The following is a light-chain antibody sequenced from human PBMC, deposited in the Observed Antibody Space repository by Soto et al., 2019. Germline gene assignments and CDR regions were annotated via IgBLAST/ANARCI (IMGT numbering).Light chain of an antibody. Sequence: QSVLTRPPSVSGAPGQRVTISCTGSSSNIGAGYDVHGYQQLPGTAPKLLIYGNSNRPSGVPDRFSGSKSGTSASLAITGLQDEDEADYSCQSYDSSLSGYVFGTGTKLTV. CDR3: QSYDSSLSGYV. J-gene: IGLJ1*01. CDR1: SSNIGAGYD. V-gene: IGLV1-40*01. CDR2: GNS.